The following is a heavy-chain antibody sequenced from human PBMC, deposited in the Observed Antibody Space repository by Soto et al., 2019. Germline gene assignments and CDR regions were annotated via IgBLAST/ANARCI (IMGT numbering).Heavy chain of an antibody. Sequence: GGSLRLSCTASGFTFGDYAMSWFRQAPGKGLEWVGFIRSKAYGGTTEYAASVKGRFTISRDDSKSIAYLQMNSLKTEDTAVYYCTRDRGMTTVTTMRDYYYYYYMDVWGKGTTVTVSS. J-gene: IGHJ6*03. CDR2: IRSKAYGGTT. CDR1: GFTFGDYA. V-gene: IGHV3-49*03. CDR3: TRDRGMTTVTTMRDYYYYYYMDV. D-gene: IGHD4-17*01.